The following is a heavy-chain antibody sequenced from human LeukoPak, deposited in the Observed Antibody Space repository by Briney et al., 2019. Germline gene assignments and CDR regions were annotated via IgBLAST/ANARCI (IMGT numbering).Heavy chain of an antibody. CDR3: PRVPEWESNKQVAFDI. D-gene: IGHD1-26*01. CDR2: INPDSGGT. CDR1: GYTFTGYY. J-gene: IGHJ3*02. Sequence: ASVKVSCKASGYTFTGYYMHWVRQARGQGLEWMGSINPDSGGTNYAQKFQGRVTMTRDTSISTAYMELSRLRSDDTAVYYCPRVPEWESNKQVAFDIWGQGTMVTVSS. V-gene: IGHV1-2*02.